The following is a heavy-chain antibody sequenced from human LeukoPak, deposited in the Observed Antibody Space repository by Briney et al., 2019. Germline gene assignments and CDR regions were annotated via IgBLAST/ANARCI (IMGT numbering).Heavy chain of an antibody. V-gene: IGHV4-59*08. CDR2: IHYSGST. CDR3: ASNNLAYCGGDCYAFDI. CDR1: GGSISSYY. Sequence: NPSETLSLTCTVSGGSISSYYWSWIRQPPGKGLEWIGYIHYSGSTNYNPSLKSRVTISVDTSKNQFSLKLSSVTAADTAVYYCASNNLAYCGGDCYAFDIWGQGTMVTVSS. J-gene: IGHJ3*02. D-gene: IGHD2-21*02.